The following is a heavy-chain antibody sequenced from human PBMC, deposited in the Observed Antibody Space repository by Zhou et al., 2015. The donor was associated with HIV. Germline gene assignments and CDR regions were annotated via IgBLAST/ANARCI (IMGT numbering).Heavy chain of an antibody. CDR1: GGTFSSYA. CDR2: IIPIFGTA. J-gene: IGHJ3*02. D-gene: IGHD3-22*01. Sequence: QVQLVQSGAEVKKPGSSVKVSCKASGGTFSSYAISWVRQAPGQGLEWMGGIIPIFGTANYAQKFQGRVTITADESTSTAYMELSSLRSEDTAVYYCARDVVRDYYDSSRLLPQTLKTMSFDIVGPRDKSVTVSS. CDR3: ARDVVRDYYDSSRLLPQTLKTMSFDI. V-gene: IGHV1-69*01.